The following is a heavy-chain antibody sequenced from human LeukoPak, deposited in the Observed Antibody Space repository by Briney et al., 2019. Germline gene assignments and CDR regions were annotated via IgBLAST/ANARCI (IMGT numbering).Heavy chain of an antibody. J-gene: IGHJ4*02. D-gene: IGHD5-12*01. V-gene: IGHV3-21*01. CDR2: ITSSSSYI. CDR3: ARVGPSGYGWGSDY. CDR1: GFTFSSYS. Sequence: GRSLRLSCAASGFTFSSYSMTWVRQAPGKGLEWVSSITSSSSYIFYADSVKGRFTISRDNAKNSLYLQMNSLRAEDTAVYYCARVGPSGYGWGSDYWSQGTLVTVSS.